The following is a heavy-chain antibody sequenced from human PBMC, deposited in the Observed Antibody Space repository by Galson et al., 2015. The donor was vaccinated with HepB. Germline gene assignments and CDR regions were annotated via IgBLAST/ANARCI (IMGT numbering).Heavy chain of an antibody. CDR3: AAAGWVAVADFDY. J-gene: IGHJ4*02. CDR2: MNPNSGNT. V-gene: IGHV1-8*01. D-gene: IGHD6-19*01. Sequence: SVKVSCKASGYTFTSYDINWVRQATGQGLEWMGWMNPNSGNTGYAQKFQGRVTMTRNTSISTAYMELSSLRSEDTAVYYCAAAGWVAVADFDYWGQGTLVTVSS. CDR1: GYTFTSYD.